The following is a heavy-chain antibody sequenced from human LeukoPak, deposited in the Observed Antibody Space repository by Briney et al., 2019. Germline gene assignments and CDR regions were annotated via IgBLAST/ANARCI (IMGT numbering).Heavy chain of an antibody. CDR3: ARVVGDGNYYYYYMDV. D-gene: IGHD4-17*01. V-gene: IGHV4-59*01. CDR1: GGSISSYY. CDR2: IYYSGST. J-gene: IGHJ6*03. Sequence: SETLSLTCTVSGGSISSYYWTWIRQPPGKGLEWIGYIYYSGSTNYNPSLESRVTISVDTSKNQSSLKLSSVTAADTAVYYCARVVGDGNYYYYYMDVWGKGTTVTVSS.